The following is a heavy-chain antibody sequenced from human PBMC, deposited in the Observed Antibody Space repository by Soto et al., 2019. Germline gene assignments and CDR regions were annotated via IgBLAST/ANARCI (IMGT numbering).Heavy chain of an antibody. J-gene: IGHJ4*02. CDR3: ARDQPGYSYGYGLGY. V-gene: IGHV3-21*01. Sequence: PGGSLRLSCAASGFTFSSYSMNWVRQAPGKGLERVSSISSSSSYIYYADSVKGRFTISRDSAKNSLYLQMNSLRAEDTAVYYCARDQPGYSYGYGLGYWGQGTLVTVSS. CDR1: GFTFSSYS. D-gene: IGHD5-18*01. CDR2: ISSSSSYI.